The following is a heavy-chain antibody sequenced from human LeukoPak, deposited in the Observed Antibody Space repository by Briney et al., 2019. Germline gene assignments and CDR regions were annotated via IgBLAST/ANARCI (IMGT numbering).Heavy chain of an antibody. D-gene: IGHD2-21*01. J-gene: IGHJ3*02. CDR3: ATDKAFHAFDI. V-gene: IGHV3-7*03. CDR1: GFTFTNYW. Sequence: GGSLRLSCAASGFTFTNYWMTWVRQAPGKGLEWVANINDDGSQKYYVDSVKGRFTISRDNAKNSLYLQMNSLRAEDTALYYRATDKAFHAFDIWGHGTMVTVSS. CDR2: INDDGSQK.